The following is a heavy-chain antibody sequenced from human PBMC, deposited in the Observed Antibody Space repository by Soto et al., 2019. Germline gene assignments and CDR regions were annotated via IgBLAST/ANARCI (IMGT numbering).Heavy chain of an antibody. J-gene: IGHJ4*02. D-gene: IGHD4-17*01. CDR1: GGSVTNSSYY. CDR3: VSQRTTVPTQAYFDY. V-gene: IGHV4-39*01. CDR2: VYYRGSS. Sequence: PSETLSLTXTVSGGSVTNSSYYWGWIRQSPGKGLEWIGSVYYRGSSYSKSSVKSRVTISVDTSKNRFSLSLNSVTASDTAVYFCVSQRTTVPTQAYFDYWGPGALVTVSS.